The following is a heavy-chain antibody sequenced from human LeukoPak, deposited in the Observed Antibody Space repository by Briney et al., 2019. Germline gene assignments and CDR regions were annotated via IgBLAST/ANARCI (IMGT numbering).Heavy chain of an antibody. CDR1: GFSFDDYA. D-gene: IGHD5-18*01. CDR3: AKDTRGYSYGSYFDY. CDR2: ISWNSGNI. Sequence: GGSLRLSCAASGFSFDDYARHWVRQAPGKGLEWVSGISWNSGNIGYADSVKGRFTISRDNAKNSLYLQMNSLRADDTALYYCAKDTRGYSYGSYFDYWGQGTLVTVSS. J-gene: IGHJ4*02. V-gene: IGHV3-9*01.